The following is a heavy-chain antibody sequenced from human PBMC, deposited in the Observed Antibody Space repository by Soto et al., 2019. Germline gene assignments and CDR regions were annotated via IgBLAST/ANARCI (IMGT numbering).Heavy chain of an antibody. CDR3: ARVGRSGWYKDLPGVWFDP. J-gene: IGHJ5*02. V-gene: IGHV1-18*04. CDR1: GYTFTSYG. Sequence: ASVKVSCKASGYTFTSYGISWVRQAPGQGLEWMGWISAYNGNTNYAQKPQGRVTMTTDTSTSTAYMELRSLRSDDTAVYYCARVGRSGWYKDLPGVWFDPWGQGTLVTVPQ. D-gene: IGHD6-19*01. CDR2: ISAYNGNT.